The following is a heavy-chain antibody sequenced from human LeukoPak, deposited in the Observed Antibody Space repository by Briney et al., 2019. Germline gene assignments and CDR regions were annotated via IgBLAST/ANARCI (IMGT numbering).Heavy chain of an antibody. V-gene: IGHV1-2*02. Sequence: ASVNVSCKASGYTFTGYYMHWVRQAPGQGLEWMGWINPNSGGTNYAQKFQGRVTMTRDTSISTAYMELSRLRSDDTAVYYCLSGPIWSGNKAGYYFDYWGQRTVVTVSS. CDR3: LSGPIWSGNKAGYYFDY. D-gene: IGHD3-3*01. CDR2: INPNSGGT. J-gene: IGHJ4*02. CDR1: GYTFTGYY.